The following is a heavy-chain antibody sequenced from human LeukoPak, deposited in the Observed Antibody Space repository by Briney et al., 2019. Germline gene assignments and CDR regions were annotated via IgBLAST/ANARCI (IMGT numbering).Heavy chain of an antibody. V-gene: IGHV4-31*03. D-gene: IGHD3-16*02. CDR2: IYYSGST. CDR3: ARADMIMFGGVIALRGPAFDY. Sequence: SQTLSLTCTVSGGSISSGGYYWSWIRQHPGKGLEWIGYIYYSGSTYYNPSLKSRVAISVDTSKNQFSLKLSSVAAADTAVYYCARADMIMFGGVIALRGPAFDYWGQGTLVTVSS. CDR1: GGSISSGGYY. J-gene: IGHJ4*02.